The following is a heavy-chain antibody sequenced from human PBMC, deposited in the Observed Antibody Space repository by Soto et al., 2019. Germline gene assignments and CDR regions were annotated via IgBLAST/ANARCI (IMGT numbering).Heavy chain of an antibody. CDR3: ARDGVDYDFWSGYPDYYYYYMDV. Sequence: ASVKVSCKASGYTFTSYGISWVRQAPGQGLEWMGWISAYNGNTNYAQKLQGRVTMTTDTSTGTAYMELRSLRSDDTAVYYCARDGVDYDFWSGYPDYYYYYMDVWGKGTTVTVSS. CDR2: ISAYNGNT. V-gene: IGHV1-18*01. D-gene: IGHD3-3*01. J-gene: IGHJ6*03. CDR1: GYTFTSYG.